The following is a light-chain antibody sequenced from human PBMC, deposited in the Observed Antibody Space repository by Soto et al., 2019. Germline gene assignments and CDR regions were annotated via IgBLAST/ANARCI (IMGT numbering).Light chain of an antibody. Sequence: QSVLTQPPSAPGSPGQSVTISCTGTSSDVGGYNYVSWYQQHPGKAPKLMIYEVSKRPSGAPDRFSGSKSGNTASLTVSGLQAEDEADYYCSSYAGSNNFVFGTGTKVTVL. CDR1: SSDVGGYNY. V-gene: IGLV2-8*01. J-gene: IGLJ1*01. CDR3: SSYAGSNNFV. CDR2: EVS.